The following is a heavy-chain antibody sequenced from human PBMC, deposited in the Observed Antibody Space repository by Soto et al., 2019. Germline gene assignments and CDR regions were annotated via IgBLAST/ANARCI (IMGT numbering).Heavy chain of an antibody. D-gene: IGHD2-2*02. CDR2: IGVYNGKT. CDR1: GYTFTKYG. CDR3: SRARYCTSPSCYNHYYYGMDI. J-gene: IGHJ6*02. Sequence: QEQLVQSGGEVKKPGASVRVSCKASGYTFTKYGITWVRQAPGQGLEWMGWIGVYNGKTNYARKLQGRVIMTADTSASTADMELRSRRSDDTAVYYCSRARYCTSPSCYNHYYYGMDIWGQGTTVSVSS. V-gene: IGHV1-18*04.